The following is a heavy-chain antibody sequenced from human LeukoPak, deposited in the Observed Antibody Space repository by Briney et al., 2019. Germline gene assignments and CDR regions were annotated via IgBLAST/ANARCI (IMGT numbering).Heavy chain of an antibody. CDR2: IYPDDSET. J-gene: IGHJ6*02. D-gene: IGHD5-18*01. CDR3: AKRSRYTYGFWGGLDV. Sequence: GASLQISCKGSGYNFTNYWIAWVRPMPGKGLEWMGVIYPDDSETRYSPSLQGHVTISADKSITTAYLQWSSLKASDTAIYYCAKRSRYTYGFWGGLDVWGQGTTVTVSS. V-gene: IGHV5-51*01. CDR1: GYNFTNYW.